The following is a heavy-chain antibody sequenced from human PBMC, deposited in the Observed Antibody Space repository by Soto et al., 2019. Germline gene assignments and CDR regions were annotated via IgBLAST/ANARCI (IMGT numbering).Heavy chain of an antibody. V-gene: IGHV3-23*01. CDR3: AKLYWDDILTGYSHDAFDI. CDR1: GFTFSSYA. CDR2: ISGSGGST. D-gene: IGHD3-9*01. Sequence: GGSLRLSCAASGFTFSSYAMSWVRQAPGKGLEWVSAISGSGGSTYYADSVKGRFTISRDNSKNTLYLQMNSLRAEDTAVYYCAKLYWDDILTGYSHDAFDIWGQGTMVTVSS. J-gene: IGHJ3*02.